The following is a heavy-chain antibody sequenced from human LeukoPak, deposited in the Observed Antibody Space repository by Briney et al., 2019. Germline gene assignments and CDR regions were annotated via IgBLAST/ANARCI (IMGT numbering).Heavy chain of an antibody. Sequence: PSETLSLTCTVSGGSISSSSYYWGWIRQPPGKGLEWIGTIYYTGSTYYNPSLKSRVTMSVDTSKNQFSLKLSSVTAADTAVYYCARAPGGSWYFDYWGQGTLVTVSS. D-gene: IGHD6-13*01. CDR2: IYYTGST. V-gene: IGHV4-39*07. CDR3: ARAPGGSWYFDY. CDR1: GGSISSSSYY. J-gene: IGHJ4*02.